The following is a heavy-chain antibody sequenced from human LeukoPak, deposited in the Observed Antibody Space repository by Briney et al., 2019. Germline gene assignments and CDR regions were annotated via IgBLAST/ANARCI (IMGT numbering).Heavy chain of an antibody. CDR2: MNPNSGNT. Sequence: ASVKVSCKASGYTFTSYDINWVRQATGQGLEWMGWMNPNSGNTGYAQKFQGRVTMTTNTSISTAYMELSSLRSEDTAVYYCARGPMIRGVTRWFEPWGQGTLVTVSS. J-gene: IGHJ5*02. CDR3: ARGPMIRGVTRWFEP. D-gene: IGHD3-10*01. CDR1: GYTFTSYD. V-gene: IGHV1-8*01.